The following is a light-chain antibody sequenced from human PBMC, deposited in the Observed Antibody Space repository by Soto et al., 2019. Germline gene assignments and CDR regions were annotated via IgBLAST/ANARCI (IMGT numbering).Light chain of an antibody. CDR2: TAS. J-gene: IGKJ3*01. CDR1: RNIGSY. V-gene: IGKV1-39*01. CDR3: QQSYSKPLT. Sequence: DIQMTQSPSYLSASVGDTVSITCRASRNIGSYLNWYQQKPGKAPKLLINTASTFQIGVPSRFSGSGSGTDFALTITSQQPEDFATYYCQQSYSKPLTFGPGTKIDIK.